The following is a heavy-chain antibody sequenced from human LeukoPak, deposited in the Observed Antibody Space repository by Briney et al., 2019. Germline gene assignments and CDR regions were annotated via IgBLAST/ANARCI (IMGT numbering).Heavy chain of an antibody. D-gene: IGHD2-15*01. CDR3: AREVVVVVAATQGAFDI. CDR1: GGTFSSYA. V-gene: IGHV1-69*05. Sequence: SVKVSCKASGGTFSSYAISWVRQAPGQGLEWMGRIIPIFGTANYAQKFQGRVTITTDESTSTAYMELSSLRSEDAAVYYCAREVVVVVAATQGAFDIWGQGTMVTVSS. CDR2: IIPIFGTA. J-gene: IGHJ3*02.